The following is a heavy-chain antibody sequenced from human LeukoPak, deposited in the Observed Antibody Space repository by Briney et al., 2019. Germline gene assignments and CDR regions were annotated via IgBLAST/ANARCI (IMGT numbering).Heavy chain of an antibody. V-gene: IGHV1-46*01. J-gene: IGHJ4*02. D-gene: IGHD3-22*01. Sequence: ASVKVSCKASGYTFTSYYMHWVRQTPGQGLEWMGIINPSGGSTSYAQKFQGRVTMTRDTSTSTVYMELSSLRSEDTAVYYCARVGDSSGYYSYFDYWGQGTLVTVSS. CDR2: INPSGGST. CDR1: GYTFTSYY. CDR3: ARVGDSSGYYSYFDY.